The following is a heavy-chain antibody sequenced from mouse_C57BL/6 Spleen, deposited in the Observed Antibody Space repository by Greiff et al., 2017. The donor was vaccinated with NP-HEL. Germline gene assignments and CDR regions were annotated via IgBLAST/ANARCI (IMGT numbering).Heavy chain of an antibody. V-gene: IGHV5-4*01. Sequence: DVKLVESGGGLVKPGGSLKLSCAASGFTFSSYAMSWVRQTPEKRLEWVATISDGGSYTYYPDNVKGRFTISRDNAKNNLYLQMSHLKSEDTAMYYCARERLLRYPYAMDYWGQGTSVTVSS. CDR2: ISDGGSYT. D-gene: IGHD1-1*01. CDR1: GFTFSSYA. CDR3: ARERLLRYPYAMDY. J-gene: IGHJ4*01.